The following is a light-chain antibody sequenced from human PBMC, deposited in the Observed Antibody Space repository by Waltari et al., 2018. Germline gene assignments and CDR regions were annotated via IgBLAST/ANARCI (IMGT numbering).Light chain of an antibody. Sequence: TQDPAVSVALGQTVRITCQGDSLRSYYASWYQQRPGQAPILVMYDNNNLPSGVPDRFSGSNSDNTASRTITGAQAEDEGHYYCHSRDASGVGGTFGGGTKLTVL. CDR2: DNN. CDR3: HSRDASGVGGT. CDR1: SLRSYY. V-gene: IGLV3-19*01. J-gene: IGLJ2*01.